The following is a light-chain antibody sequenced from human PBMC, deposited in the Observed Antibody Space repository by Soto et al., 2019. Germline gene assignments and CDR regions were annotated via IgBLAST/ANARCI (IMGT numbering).Light chain of an antibody. CDR1: QGVGDRF. CDR3: HQYGTSPPT. CDR2: GAS. Sequence: EIVLTQSPGTLSLSPGDRATLSSRDSQGVGDRFLAWYQQKPGQAPRLLIHGASTRATGSPDRFSGTGSGTDFTRTISRLEPEDLSVYYCHQYGTSPPTFGQGTKVDIK. V-gene: IGKV3-20*01. J-gene: IGKJ1*01.